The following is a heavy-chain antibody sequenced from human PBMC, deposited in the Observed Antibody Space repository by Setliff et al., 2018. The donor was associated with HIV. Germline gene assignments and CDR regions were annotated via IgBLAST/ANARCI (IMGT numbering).Heavy chain of an antibody. CDR3: ARWAYFFDSSGHFFGYAFDI. V-gene: IGHV4-59*12. Sequence: SETLSLTCTVSGASISSFHWSWIRQSPGKGLEWIAYVYNNGSANHNPSLTSRLTISTDTSKNQFSLKLSSVSAADTAVYFCARWAYFFDSSGHFFGYAFDIWGQGTMVTVSS. CDR2: VYNNGSA. CDR1: GASISSFH. D-gene: IGHD3-22*01. J-gene: IGHJ3*02.